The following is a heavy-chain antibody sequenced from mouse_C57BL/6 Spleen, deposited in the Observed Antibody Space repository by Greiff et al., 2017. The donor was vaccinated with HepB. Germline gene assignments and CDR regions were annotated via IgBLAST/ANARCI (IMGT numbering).Heavy chain of an antibody. Sequence: VKLQESGAELVRPGASVTLSCKASGYTFTDYEMHWVKQTPVHGLEWIGAIDPETGGTAYNQKFKGKAILTADKSSSTAYMELRSLTSEDSAVYYCTRSGTGTRDFDYWGQGTTLTVSS. V-gene: IGHV1-15*01. CDR2: IDPETGGT. J-gene: IGHJ2*01. CDR3: TRSGTGTRDFDY. D-gene: IGHD4-1*01. CDR1: GYTFTDYE.